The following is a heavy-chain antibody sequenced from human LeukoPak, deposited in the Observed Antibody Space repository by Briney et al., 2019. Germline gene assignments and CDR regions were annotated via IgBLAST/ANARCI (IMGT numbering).Heavy chain of an antibody. CDR1: GFTFSSYA. CDR2: ISGSGGST. V-gene: IGHV3-23*01. D-gene: IGHD2-2*02. CDR3: ATGPEEYCSSTSCYTGYFQH. J-gene: IGHJ1*01. Sequence: PGGSLRLSCAASGFTFSSYAMSWVRQAPGKGLEWVSAISGSGGSTYYADSVKGRFTISRDNAKNSLYLQMNSLRAEDTAVYYCATGPEEYCSSTSCYTGYFQHWGQGTLVTVSS.